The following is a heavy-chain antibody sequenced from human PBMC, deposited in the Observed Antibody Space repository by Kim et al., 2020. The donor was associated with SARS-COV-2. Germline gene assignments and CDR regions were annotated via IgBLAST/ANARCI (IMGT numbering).Heavy chain of an antibody. D-gene: IGHD1-26*01. CDR3: AKDRRVGATTLHPPFDY. Sequence: GGSLRLSCAASGFTFSNYGMSWVRQAPGKGLEWVSAISGSGGGTYYADSVKGRFTISRDNSKNTLYLQMNSLRAEDTAVYYCAKDRRVGATTLHPPFDYWGHGALVTVSS. J-gene: IGHJ4*01. CDR1: GFTFSNYG. V-gene: IGHV3-23*01. CDR2: ISGSGGGT.